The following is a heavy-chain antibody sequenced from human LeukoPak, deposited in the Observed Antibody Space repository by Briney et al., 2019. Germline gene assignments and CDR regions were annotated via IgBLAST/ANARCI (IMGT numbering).Heavy chain of an antibody. CDR3: AIIADRWELREVAFDI. Sequence: GESLKISCKGSGYSFTSYWIGWVRQMPGKGLEWMGIIYPGDSDTRYSPSFQGQVTISADKSISTAYLQWSSLKASDTAMYYCAIIADRWELREVAFDIWGQGTMVTVSS. CDR1: GYSFTSYW. V-gene: IGHV5-51*01. D-gene: IGHD1-26*01. J-gene: IGHJ3*02. CDR2: IYPGDSDT.